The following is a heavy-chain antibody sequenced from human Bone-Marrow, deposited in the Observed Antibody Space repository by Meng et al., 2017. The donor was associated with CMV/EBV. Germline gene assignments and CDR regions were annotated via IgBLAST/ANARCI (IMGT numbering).Heavy chain of an antibody. CDR2: IYYSGST. Sequence: SSSSGDYYWSWSRQPPGKGLEWIGYIYYSGSTYYNPSLKSRVTISVDTSKNQFSLKLSSVTAADTAVYYCARLVVPAAIRGNNWFDPWGQGTLVTVSS. CDR1: SSSSGDYY. CDR3: ARLVVPAAIRGNNWFDP. V-gene: IGHV4-30-4*08. D-gene: IGHD2-2*02. J-gene: IGHJ5*02.